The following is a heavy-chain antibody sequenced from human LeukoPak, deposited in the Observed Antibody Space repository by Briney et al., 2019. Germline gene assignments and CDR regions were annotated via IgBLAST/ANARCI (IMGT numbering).Heavy chain of an antibody. V-gene: IGHV3-72*01. CDR3: ARGRSGWFYFDY. Sequence: GGSLRLSCAASGFTFSDHYMDWVRQAPGKGLEWVGRTRNKTNSYTTEYAASVKGRFTISRDDSKNSLYLRMNSLKTEDTAVYYCARGRSGWFYFDYWGQGTLVTVSS. J-gene: IGHJ4*02. CDR2: TRNKTNSYTT. D-gene: IGHD6-19*01. CDR1: GFTFSDHY.